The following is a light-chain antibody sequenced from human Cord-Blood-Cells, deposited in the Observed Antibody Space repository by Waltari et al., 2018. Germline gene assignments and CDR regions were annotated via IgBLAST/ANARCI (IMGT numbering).Light chain of an antibody. Sequence: SHVLTQPPSVSVAPGKTARITCGGNNIGSKSVHWYQQKPGQAPLVGVYDYSDRLAGIPERFAGSNSGNTATLTISGVEAGDEADYYWQVWDSSSDHPVVFGGGTKLTVL. CDR2: DYS. CDR1: NIGSKS. CDR3: QVWDSSSDHPVV. J-gene: IGLJ2*01. V-gene: IGLV3-21*03.